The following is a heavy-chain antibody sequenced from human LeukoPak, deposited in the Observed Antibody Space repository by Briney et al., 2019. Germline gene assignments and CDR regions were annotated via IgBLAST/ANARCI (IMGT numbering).Heavy chain of an antibody. Sequence: PSETLSLTCTVPGGSMSNYYWTWIRQPAGKGLEWIGRIYTSGRTNYNPSLKSRVTMSLDTSKNQFSVKLSSVTAADTAVYYCARISNYYDSSGYHNWFDPWGQGTLVTVSS. CDR1: GGSMSNYY. V-gene: IGHV4-4*07. D-gene: IGHD3-22*01. J-gene: IGHJ5*02. CDR2: IYTSGRT. CDR3: ARISNYYDSSGYHNWFDP.